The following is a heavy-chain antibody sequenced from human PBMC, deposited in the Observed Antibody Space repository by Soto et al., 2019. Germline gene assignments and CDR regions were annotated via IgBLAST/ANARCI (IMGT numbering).Heavy chain of an antibody. Sequence: GGSLRLSCAASEFTFSNYAMSWVRQAPWKGLEWVSYISLSSGTIHYADSVRGRFTVSRDNAKNSLYLQMNSLRAEDTAVYYCARVPSRGSEWARYLDLWGRGTLVTVSS. CDR3: ARVPSRGSEWARYLDL. CDR2: ISLSSGTI. D-gene: IGHD1-26*01. J-gene: IGHJ2*01. V-gene: IGHV3-48*01. CDR1: EFTFSNYA.